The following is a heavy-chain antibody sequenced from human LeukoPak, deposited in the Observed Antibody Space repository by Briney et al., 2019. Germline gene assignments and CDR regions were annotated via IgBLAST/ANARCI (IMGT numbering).Heavy chain of an antibody. J-gene: IGHJ4*02. D-gene: IGHD3-10*01. CDR3: ARSIATRSWRPRGEFDY. Sequence: AXETLSLTCAVYGGSFSGYYWSWIRQPPGKGLEWIGEINHSGSTNYNPSLKSRVTISVDTSKNQFSLKLSSVTAADTAVYYCARSIATRSWRPRGEFDYWGQETLVTVSS. V-gene: IGHV4-34*01. CDR1: GGSFSGYY. CDR2: INHSGST.